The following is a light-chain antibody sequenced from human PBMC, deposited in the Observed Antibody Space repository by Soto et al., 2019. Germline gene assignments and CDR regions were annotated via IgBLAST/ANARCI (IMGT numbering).Light chain of an antibody. CDR3: EAYHGSGSTFVYV. CDR2: VVTGGIAG. Sequence: QSVLTQPPSASASLGASVTLTCTLSSGYSNYKVDWYQQRPGQGPRLVMRVVTGGIAGSKGDGIPDRFSVLGSGLNRYLTIKNIPEEDESDYYGEAYHGSGSTFVYVFGTGTKLTVL. CDR1: SGYSNYK. V-gene: IGLV9-49*01. J-gene: IGLJ1*01.